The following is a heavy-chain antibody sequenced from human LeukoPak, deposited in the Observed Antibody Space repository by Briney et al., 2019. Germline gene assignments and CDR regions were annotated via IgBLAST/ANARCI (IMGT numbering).Heavy chain of an antibody. Sequence: GASVKVSCKASGYTFTGYYMHWVRQAPGQGLEWMGWISAYNGNTNYAQKLQGRVTMTTDTSTSTAYMELRSLRSDDTAVYYCARVLGYCSGGSCYDRYYYYYMDVWGKGTTVTVSS. V-gene: IGHV1-18*04. CDR2: ISAYNGNT. J-gene: IGHJ6*03. CDR1: GYTFTGYY. CDR3: ARVLGYCSGGSCYDRYYYYYMDV. D-gene: IGHD2-15*01.